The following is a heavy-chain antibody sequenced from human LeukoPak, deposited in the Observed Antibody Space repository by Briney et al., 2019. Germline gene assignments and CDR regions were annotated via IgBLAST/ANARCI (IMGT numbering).Heavy chain of an antibody. Sequence: PGGSLRLSCAASGFTFSSYGMHWVRQAPGKGLEWVAVISYDGSNKYYADSVKGRFTISRDNSKNTLYLQMNSLRAEDTAVYYCAKDVSDYGDYPEFGLWGQGTLVTVSS. V-gene: IGHV3-30*18. D-gene: IGHD4-17*01. CDR2: ISYDGSNK. CDR3: AKDVSDYGDYPEFGL. CDR1: GFTFSSYG. J-gene: IGHJ4*02.